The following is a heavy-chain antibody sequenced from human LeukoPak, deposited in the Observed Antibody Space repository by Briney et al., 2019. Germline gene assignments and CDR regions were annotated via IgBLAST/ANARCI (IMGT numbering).Heavy chain of an antibody. Sequence: PGGSLRLSCAASGFTFSGYAMSWVRQAPGKGLEWVSGISGSGDSTYYADSVKGRFTISRDNSKNTLYLQMNGLRAEDTALYYCAKDQGIAVAGNEYFQHWGQGTLVTVSS. J-gene: IGHJ1*01. V-gene: IGHV3-23*01. CDR1: GFTFSGYA. CDR3: AKDQGIAVAGNEYFQH. CDR2: ISGSGDST. D-gene: IGHD6-19*01.